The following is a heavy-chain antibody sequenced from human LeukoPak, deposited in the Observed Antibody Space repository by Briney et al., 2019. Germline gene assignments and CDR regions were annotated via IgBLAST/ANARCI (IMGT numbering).Heavy chain of an antibody. J-gene: IGHJ4*02. D-gene: IGHD1-26*01. CDR3: VTEVSGSFPT. V-gene: IGHV3-23*01. CDR1: GFSFSSHG. CDR2: IIGGAGGT. Sequence: GTLRLSCAASGFSFSSHGMSWVRQAPGKGLEWVSGIIGGAGGTYYADSVKGRFTISRDNAKNTLYLQMNSLKNEDTAVYYCVTEVSGSFPTWGQGTLVTVSS.